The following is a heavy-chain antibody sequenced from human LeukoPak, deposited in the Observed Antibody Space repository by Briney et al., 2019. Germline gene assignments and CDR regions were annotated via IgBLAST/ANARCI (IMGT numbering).Heavy chain of an antibody. CDR2: VRGKAYGGTT. J-gene: IGHJ4*02. CDR3: TRDGNFAFDY. Sequence: GGSLRLSCTGSRFTFGDYAMSWVRQAPGKGLEWVGFVRGKAYGGTTEYAASVQGRFTISRDDSKSIAYLQMNSLKTEDTAVYYCTRDGNFAFDYWGQGTLVTVSS. V-gene: IGHV3-49*04. CDR1: RFTFGDYA. D-gene: IGHD1-7*01.